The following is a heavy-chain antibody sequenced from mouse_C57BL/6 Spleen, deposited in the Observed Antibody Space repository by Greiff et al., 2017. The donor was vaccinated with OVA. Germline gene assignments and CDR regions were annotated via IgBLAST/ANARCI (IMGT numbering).Heavy chain of an antibody. J-gene: IGHJ2*01. Sequence: QVQLQQPGAELVKPGASVKLSCKASGYTFTSYWMHWVKQRPGQGLEWIGMIHPNSGSTNYNEKFKSKATLTVDKSSSTAYMQLSSLTSEDSAVYYCARSGLEYYGGSLLGYWGQGTTLTVSS. D-gene: IGHD1-1*01. CDR3: ARSGLEYYGGSLLGY. CDR2: IHPNSGST. V-gene: IGHV1-64*01. CDR1: GYTFTSYW.